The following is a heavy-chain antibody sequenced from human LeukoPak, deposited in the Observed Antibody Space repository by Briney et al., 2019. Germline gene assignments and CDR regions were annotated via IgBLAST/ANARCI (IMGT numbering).Heavy chain of an antibody. CDR3: ATIYYYDSSSPFDP. V-gene: IGHV1-18*01. CDR1: GYTFTSYG. Sequence: SVKVSCKPSGYTFTSYGISWVRQAPGQGLEWMGWISAYNGNTNYAQKLQGRVTMTTDTSTSTAYMELRSLRSDDTAVYYCATIYYYDSSSPFDPWGQGTLVTVSS. D-gene: IGHD3-22*01. CDR2: ISAYNGNT. J-gene: IGHJ5*02.